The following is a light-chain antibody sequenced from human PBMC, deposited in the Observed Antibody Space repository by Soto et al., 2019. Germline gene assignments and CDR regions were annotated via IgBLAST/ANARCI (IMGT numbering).Light chain of an antibody. J-gene: IGKJ1*01. V-gene: IGKV1-27*01. Sequence: DIQMTQSPSSLSASVGDRVTITCRATQGISNYLAWYQQKPGKVPKLLIYAASTLQPGVPSRFSGSGSGTDFTLTISSLQPEDVATYYCQKYDSALGTFGQGTKVDIK. CDR1: QGISNY. CDR2: AAS. CDR3: QKYDSALGT.